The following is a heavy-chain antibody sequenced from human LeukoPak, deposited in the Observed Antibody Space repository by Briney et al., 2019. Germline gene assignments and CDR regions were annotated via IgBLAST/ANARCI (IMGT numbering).Heavy chain of an antibody. D-gene: IGHD6-13*01. CDR1: GLTVSSNY. CDR2: IYSGGST. CDR3: ARDPAAAGLDAFDI. J-gene: IGHJ3*02. Sequence: GGSVRLSCAASGLTVSSNYMSWVRQAPGKGLEWVSVIYSGGSTYYADSVKGRFTISRDNSKYTLYLQMNSLRAEDTAVYYCARDPAAAGLDAFDIWGQGTMVTVSS. V-gene: IGHV3-53*01.